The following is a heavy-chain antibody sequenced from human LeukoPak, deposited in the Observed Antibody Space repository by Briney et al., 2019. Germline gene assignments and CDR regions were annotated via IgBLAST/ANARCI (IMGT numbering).Heavy chain of an antibody. CDR1: GFTFSSYA. CDR2: ISDSGDST. CDR3: ARETMIVVANDY. D-gene: IGHD3-22*01. V-gene: IGHV3-23*01. J-gene: IGHJ4*02. Sequence: GGSLRLSCAASGFTFSSYAMSWVRQAPGKGLEWVSTISDSGDSTYYADSVKGRFTISRDTSTNTLYLQMNSLRAEDTAVYYCARETMIVVANDYWGQGTLVTASS.